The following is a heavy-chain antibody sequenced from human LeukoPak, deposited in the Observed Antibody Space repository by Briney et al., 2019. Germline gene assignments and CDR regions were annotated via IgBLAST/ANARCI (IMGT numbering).Heavy chain of an antibody. D-gene: IGHD6-13*01. CDR1: GGTFSSYA. CDR3: ARGREQQLVLNWFDP. V-gene: IGHV1-69*05. J-gene: IGHJ5*02. Sequence: SVKVSCKASGGTFSSYAISWVRQAPGQRLEWMGGIIPIFGTANYAQKFQGRVTITTDESTSTAYMELSSLRSEDTAVYYCARGREQQLVLNWFDPWGQGTLVTVSS. CDR2: IIPIFGTA.